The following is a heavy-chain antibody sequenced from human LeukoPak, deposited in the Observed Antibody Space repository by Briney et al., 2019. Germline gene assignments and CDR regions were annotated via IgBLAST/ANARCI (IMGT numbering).Heavy chain of an antibody. D-gene: IGHD4-11*01. CDR3: ARGGPTVRRPYNWFDP. Sequence: PGGSLRLSCAASGFTFSSYAMSWVRQAPGKGLEWVSAISGSGGSTYYADSVKGRFTISRDNSKNTLYLQMNSLRAEDTAVYYCARGGPTVRRPYNWFDPWGQGTLVTVSS. J-gene: IGHJ5*02. V-gene: IGHV3-23*01. CDR2: ISGSGGST. CDR1: GFTFSSYA.